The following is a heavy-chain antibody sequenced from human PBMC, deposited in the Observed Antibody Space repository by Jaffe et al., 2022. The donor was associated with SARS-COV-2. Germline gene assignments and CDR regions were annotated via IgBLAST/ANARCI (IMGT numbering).Heavy chain of an antibody. CDR2: ISYSGSA. V-gene: IGHV4-31*03. Sequence: QVQLQESGPGLVKASQTLSLTCTVSGGSVNSGDYYWNWIRQHPGKGLEWIGFISYSGSAKYNPSLESRFTISVDTSKNQFSLSLSSVTAADTAVYFCARDYAVSGVGSFDSWGQGTLVTVSS. CDR1: GGSVNSGDYY. J-gene: IGHJ4*02. D-gene: IGHD3-10*01. CDR3: ARDYAVSGVGSFDS.